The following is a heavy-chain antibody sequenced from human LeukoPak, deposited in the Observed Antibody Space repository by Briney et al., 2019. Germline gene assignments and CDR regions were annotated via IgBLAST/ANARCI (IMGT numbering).Heavy chain of an antibody. J-gene: IGHJ4*02. CDR3: AKRGSYIDY. V-gene: IGHV3-23*01. CDR2: ISDSARTT. CDR1: GFTFSSYA. Sequence: GGSLRLSCAASGFTFSSYAMSWVRQAPGKGLEWVSSISDSARTTYYADSVKGRFTISRDNSKNTVYLQMNSLRAEDTAIYYCAKRGSYIDYWGQGALVTVSS. D-gene: IGHD3-10*01.